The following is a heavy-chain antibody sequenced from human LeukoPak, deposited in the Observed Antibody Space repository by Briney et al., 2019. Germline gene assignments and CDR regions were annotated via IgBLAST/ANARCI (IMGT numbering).Heavy chain of an antibody. V-gene: IGHV4-31*03. J-gene: IGHJ4*02. CDR2: IYYSGST. CDR3: ARYYDSSGYHDY. Sequence: SQTLSLTCTVSGGSISSGGYYWSWIRQHPGKGLEWIGYIYYSGSTYYNPSLKSRVTISVDTSKNQFSLKLSSVTAADTAVYYCARYYDSSGYHDYWGQGTLVTVPS. CDR1: GGSISSGGYY. D-gene: IGHD3-22*01.